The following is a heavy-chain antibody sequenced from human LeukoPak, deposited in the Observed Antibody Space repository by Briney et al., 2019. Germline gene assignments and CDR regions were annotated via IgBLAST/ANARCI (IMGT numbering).Heavy chain of an antibody. V-gene: IGHV3-30-3*01. CDR3: AKGRRTSCYSALDY. Sequence: GGSLRLSCAASGFTFSSYAMHWVRQAPGKGLEWVAVISYDGSNKYYADSVKGRFTISRDNSKNTLYLQMNSLRAEDTAVYHCAKGRRTSCYSALDYWAREPWSPSPQ. CDR2: ISYDGSNK. CDR1: GFTFSSYA. J-gene: IGHJ4*02. D-gene: IGHD2-15*01.